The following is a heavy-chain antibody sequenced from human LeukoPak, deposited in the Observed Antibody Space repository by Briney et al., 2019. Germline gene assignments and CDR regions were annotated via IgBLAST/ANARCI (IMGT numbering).Heavy chain of an antibody. CDR1: GFTVSSNY. J-gene: IGHJ4*02. V-gene: IGHV3-53*01. D-gene: IGHD2-15*01. Sequence: GGSLRLSCAASGFTVSSNYMSWVRQAPGKGLEWVSVIYSGGSTYYADSVKGRFTISRDNAKNSLYLQMNSVRVEDTAVYYCATDAAYGYDRFDHWGQGTQVTVSS. CDR2: IYSGGST. CDR3: ATDAAYGYDRFDH.